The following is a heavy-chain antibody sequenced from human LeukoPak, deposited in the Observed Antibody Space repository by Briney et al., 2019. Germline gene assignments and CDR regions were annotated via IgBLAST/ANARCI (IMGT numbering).Heavy chain of an antibody. CDR1: GGSISSSSYY. D-gene: IGHD6-19*01. CDR3: ARAGKEIAVAAFDY. Sequence: SETLSLTCTVSGGSISSSSYYWGWIRQPPGKGLEWIGSIYYSGSTYYNPSLKSRVTISVDTSKNQFSLKLSSVTAADTAVYYCARAGKEIAVAAFDYWGQGTLVTVSS. V-gene: IGHV4-39*07. CDR2: IYYSGST. J-gene: IGHJ4*02.